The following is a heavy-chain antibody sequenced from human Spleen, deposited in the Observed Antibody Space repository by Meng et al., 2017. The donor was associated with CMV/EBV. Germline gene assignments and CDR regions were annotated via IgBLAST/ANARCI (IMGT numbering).Heavy chain of an antibody. V-gene: IGHV3-74*01. CDR3: ARADSVSIFGGYYYGLDL. CDR1: GFTFSSYW. J-gene: IGHJ6*02. D-gene: IGHD3-3*01. Sequence: GGSLRLSCAASGFTFSSYWMHWVRQVPGKGLVWVSRISSDGSGTGYVDSVKGRFTVSRDNAKNSLFLQMDSLRAVDTAVYYCARADSVSIFGGYYYGLDLWGQGTTVTVSS. CDR2: ISSDGSGT.